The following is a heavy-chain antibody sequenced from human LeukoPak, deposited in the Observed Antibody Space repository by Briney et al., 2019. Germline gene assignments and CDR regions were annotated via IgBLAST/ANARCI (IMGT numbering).Heavy chain of an antibody. D-gene: IGHD3-22*01. CDR1: GGSISSYY. Sequence: SETLPLTCTVSGGSISSYYWSWIRQPPGKGLEWIGYIYYSGRTNYNPSLKSRVTISVDTSKNQFSLKLSSVTAADTAVYYCARHADYYDSSAFDYWGQGTLVTVSS. J-gene: IGHJ4*02. V-gene: IGHV4-59*08. CDR2: IYYSGRT. CDR3: ARHADYYDSSAFDY.